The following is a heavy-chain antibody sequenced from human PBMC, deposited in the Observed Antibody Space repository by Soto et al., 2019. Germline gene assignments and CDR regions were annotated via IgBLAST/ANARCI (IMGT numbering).Heavy chain of an antibody. CDR2: INQSGST. V-gene: IGHV4-34*01. CDR1: VESLSAYY. J-gene: IGHJ6*02. CDR3: ARGTVYVPFSFPSLDA. Sequence: SETLSLTCAFYVESLSAYYWTWIRQPPGKGLEWIGEINQSGSTNYNPSLKSRVTMSADTSKKHFSLKVTSVTAADTAVYYCARGTVYVPFSFPSLDAWSQGTKVTV. D-gene: IGHD3-10*02.